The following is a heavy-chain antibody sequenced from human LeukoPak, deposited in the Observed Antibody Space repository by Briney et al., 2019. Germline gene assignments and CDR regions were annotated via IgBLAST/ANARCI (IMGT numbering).Heavy chain of an antibody. J-gene: IGHJ3*02. D-gene: IGHD3-9*01. CDR1: GFTFSIYS. Sequence: AGGSLRLSCAASGFTFSIYSMNWVRQAPGKGREWVSSISSSSSYTYYADSVKGRFTISRDNAKNSLYLQMNSLRAEDMAVYYCARDEPANYDILTGSYAFDIWGQGTMVTVSS. CDR2: ISSSSSYT. V-gene: IGHV3-21*01. CDR3: ARDEPANYDILTGSYAFDI.